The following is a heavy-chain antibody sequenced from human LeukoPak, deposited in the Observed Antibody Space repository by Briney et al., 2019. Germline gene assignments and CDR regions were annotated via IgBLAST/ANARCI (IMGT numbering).Heavy chain of an antibody. J-gene: IGHJ5*02. D-gene: IGHD1-26*01. CDR2: INPNSGGT. CDR3: ARLRIVGARQYNWFDP. Sequence: ASVKVSCKASGYTFTGYYMHWVRQAPGQGLEWMGWINPNSGGTNYAQKFQGRVTMTRDTSISTAYMELSRLRSDDTAVYYCARLRIVGARQYNWFDPWGQGTLVTVSS. V-gene: IGHV1-2*02. CDR1: GYTFTGYY.